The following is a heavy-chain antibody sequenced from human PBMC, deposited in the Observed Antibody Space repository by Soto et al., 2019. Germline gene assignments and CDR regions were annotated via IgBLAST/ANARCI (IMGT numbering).Heavy chain of an antibody. CDR1: GGSISSGGYY. J-gene: IGHJ3*02. CDR3: ARHPKGRITIFGVVKGAFDI. Sequence: QVQLQESGPGLVKPSQTLSLTCTVSGGSISSGGYYWSWIRQHPGKGLEWIGYIYYSGSTYYNPSLKSRVNISVDTSKNQFSLKRSSVTAADTAVYYCARHPKGRITIFGVVKGAFDIWGQGTMVTVSS. D-gene: IGHD3-3*01. V-gene: IGHV4-31*03. CDR2: IYYSGST.